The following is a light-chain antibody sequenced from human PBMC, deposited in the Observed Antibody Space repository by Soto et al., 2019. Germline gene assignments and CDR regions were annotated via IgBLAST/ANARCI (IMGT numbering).Light chain of an antibody. CDR1: SSDVGGYNY. Sequence: QSVLTQPASVSGSPGQSITICCTGTSSDVGGYNYVSWYQQHPGKAPKLMIYEVSNRPSGVSNRFSGSKSGNTASLTISGLQAEDEADYYCNSYTSSSTLVFGGGTKLTVL. CDR2: EVS. V-gene: IGLV2-14*01. CDR3: NSYTSSSTLV. J-gene: IGLJ2*01.